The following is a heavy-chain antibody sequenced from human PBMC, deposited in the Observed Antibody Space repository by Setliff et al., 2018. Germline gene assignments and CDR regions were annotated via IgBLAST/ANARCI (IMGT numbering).Heavy chain of an antibody. J-gene: IGHJ5*02. D-gene: IGHD3-10*01. CDR3: AKNGFGVVALGVNNWFDP. Sequence: ETLSLSCAASGFTFSSYAMSWVRQAPGKGLEWVSAISGSGGSTYYADSVKGRFTISRDNSKNTLYLQMNSLRAEDTAVYYCAKNGFGVVALGVNNWFDPWGQGTLVTVSS. V-gene: IGHV3-23*01. CDR2: ISGSGGST. CDR1: GFTFSSYA.